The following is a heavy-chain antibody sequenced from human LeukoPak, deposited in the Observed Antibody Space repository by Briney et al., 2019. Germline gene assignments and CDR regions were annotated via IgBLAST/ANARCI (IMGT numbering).Heavy chain of an antibody. CDR3: ARYYGDSGSQYYFDY. Sequence: GGSLRLSCAASGFTFSDAWMSWVRQAPGKGLEWVGRIKSKTDGGTTDYAAPVKGRFTISRDDSKNTVYLQMNSLKIEDTAVYYCARYYGDSGSQYYFDYWGQGTLVTVSS. CDR1: GFTFSDAW. J-gene: IGHJ4*02. D-gene: IGHD3-22*01. V-gene: IGHV3-15*01. CDR2: IKSKTDGGTT.